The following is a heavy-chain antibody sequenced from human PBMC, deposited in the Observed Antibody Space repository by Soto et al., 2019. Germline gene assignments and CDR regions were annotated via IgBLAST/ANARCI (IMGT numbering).Heavy chain of an antibody. J-gene: IGHJ6*03. CDR1: GFTFSSYP. D-gene: IGHD6-13*01. Sequence: PGGSLRLSCAASGFTFSSYPMHWVRQAPGKGLEWVAVISFDGSKKYYADSVKGRFTISKDNSKNTLYLQMNSLRAEDTAVYYCARDSALIAAAAGIFPWYYMDVWGKGTTVTVSS. CDR3: ARDSALIAAAAGIFPWYYMDV. V-gene: IGHV3-30-3*01. CDR2: ISFDGSKK.